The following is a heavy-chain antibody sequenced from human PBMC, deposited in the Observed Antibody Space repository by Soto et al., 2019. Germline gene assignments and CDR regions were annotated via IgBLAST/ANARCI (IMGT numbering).Heavy chain of an antibody. D-gene: IGHD6-19*01. J-gene: IGHJ5*02. CDR2: IYYSGST. CDR3: ARDPVAGTGPYNWFDP. Sequence: PGKGLEWIGYIYYSGSTYYNPSLKSRVTISVDTSKNQFSLKLSSVTAADTAVYYCARDPVAGTGPYNWFDPWGQGTLVTVS. V-gene: IGHV4-31*02.